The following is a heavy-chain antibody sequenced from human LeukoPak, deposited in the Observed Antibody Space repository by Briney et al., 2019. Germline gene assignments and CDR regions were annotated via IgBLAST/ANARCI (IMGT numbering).Heavy chain of an antibody. J-gene: IGHJ4*02. V-gene: IGHV4-59*12. CDR2: IFYSGST. CDR1: GGSISKYY. CDR3: AREGLVVPVDY. D-gene: IGHD3-10*01. Sequence: PSETLSLTCTVSGGSISKYYWSWIRQPPGKGLEWIGYIFYSGSTNYNPSLKSRVTISVDTSENQFSLRLNSVTAADTAVYYCAREGLVVPVDYWGQGTLVTVSS.